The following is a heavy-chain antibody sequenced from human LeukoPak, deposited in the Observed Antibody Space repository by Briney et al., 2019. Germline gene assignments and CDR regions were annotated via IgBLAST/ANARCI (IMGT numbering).Heavy chain of an antibody. D-gene: IGHD6-19*01. J-gene: IGHJ5*02. Sequence: TLSLTCTGCGGPLSKRRYYWGSIRHPPGKGLECIGRIYYTGSTYYNPSLKSRVTISVDTSKNQFSLKLSSVTAADTAVYYCARHGVVVVAGTRSHWFDPWGQGTLVTVPS. CDR2: IYYTGST. CDR1: GGPLSKRRYY. CDR3: ARHGVVVVAGTRSHWFDP. V-gene: IGHV4-39*01.